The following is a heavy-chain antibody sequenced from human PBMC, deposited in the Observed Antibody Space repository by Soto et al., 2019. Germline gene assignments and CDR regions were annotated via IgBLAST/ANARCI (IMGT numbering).Heavy chain of an antibody. CDR3: AREEYRQLDH. D-gene: IGHD3-16*02. V-gene: IGHV1-18*04. CDR1: GYTFTNYG. CDR2: ISTNSGHT. J-gene: IGHJ5*02. Sequence: QVQLVQSGAEVKKPGASVKVSCKASGYTFTNYGISWVRQAPGQGLEWMGWISTNSGHTDYAQNLRRRVTMTTDTSTTTSYMELRSLRSDDTAVYCCAREEYRQLDHWGQGTLVTVSS.